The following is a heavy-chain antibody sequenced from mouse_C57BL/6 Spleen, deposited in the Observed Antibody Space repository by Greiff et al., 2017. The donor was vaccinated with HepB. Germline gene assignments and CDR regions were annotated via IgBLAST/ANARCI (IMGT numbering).Heavy chain of an antibody. CDR2: IYPGDGDT. J-gene: IGHJ2*01. V-gene: IGHV1-80*01. CDR1: GYAFSSYW. CDR3: ARSDYDYDGYYFDY. D-gene: IGHD2-4*01. Sequence: LQESGAELVKPGASVKISCKASGYAFSSYWMNWVKQRPGKGLEWIGQIYPGDGDTNYNGKFKGKATLTADKSSSTAYMQLSSLTSEDSAVYFCARSDYDYDGYYFDYWGQGTTLTVSS.